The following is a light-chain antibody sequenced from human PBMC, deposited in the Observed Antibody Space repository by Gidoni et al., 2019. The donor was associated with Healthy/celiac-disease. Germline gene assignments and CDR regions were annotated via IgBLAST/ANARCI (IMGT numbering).Light chain of an antibody. CDR1: QSVLYSSNNKNY. J-gene: IGKJ1*01. CDR2: WAS. V-gene: IGKV4-1*01. Sequence: DIVMTQSPDSLAVSLGERATIHCKSSQSVLYSSNNKNYLAWYQQKPGQPTKLLIYWASTRESGVPDRFSGSGSGTDFTLTISSLQAEDVAVYYCQQYYSTPWTFGQGTKVEIK. CDR3: QQYYSTPWT.